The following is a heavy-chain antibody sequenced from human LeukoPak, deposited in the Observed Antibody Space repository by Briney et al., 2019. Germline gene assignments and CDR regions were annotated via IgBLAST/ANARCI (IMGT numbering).Heavy chain of an antibody. CDR3: ARYCGGDCYSGIDY. CDR2: ISPGDSDI. J-gene: IGHJ4*02. CDR1: GYSFTNNW. V-gene: IGHV5-51*01. Sequence: GESLKISCEGSGYSFTNNWIGWVRQMPGKDLEWMGIISPGDSDITYSPSFRGQVTISADKSITTAYLQWSSLKASDTAMYYCARYCGGDCYSGIDYWGQGTLVTVSS. D-gene: IGHD2-21*02.